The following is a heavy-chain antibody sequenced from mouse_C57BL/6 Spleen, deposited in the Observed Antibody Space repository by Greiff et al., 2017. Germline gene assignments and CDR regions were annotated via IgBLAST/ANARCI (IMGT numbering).Heavy chain of an antibody. V-gene: IGHV1-64*01. CDR3: AREGEAYYSNWGYFDY. J-gene: IGHJ2*01. D-gene: IGHD2-5*01. CDR2: IHPNSGST. Sequence: QVQLQQPGAELVKPGASVKLSCKASGYTFTSYWMHWVKQRPGQGLEWIGMIHPNSGSTNYNEKFKSKATLTVDKSSSTAYMQLSSLTSEDSAVYYCAREGEAYYSNWGYFDYWGQGTTLTVSS. CDR1: GYTFTSYW.